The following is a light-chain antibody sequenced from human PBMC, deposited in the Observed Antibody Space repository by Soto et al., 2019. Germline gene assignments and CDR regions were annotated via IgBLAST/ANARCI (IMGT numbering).Light chain of an antibody. CDR3: KQTYKTPLT. Sequence: DIPMTPSASSLSALVGDRDTLTCRASQSISNYLNWYQQKPGKAHKLLIYVAYSLSSGVQSRFSGSGSGTDFTLTIRSLQPEDFATYYCKQTYKTPLTFGQGTKVDI. CDR2: VAY. V-gene: IGKV1-39*01. J-gene: IGKJ1*01. CDR1: QSISNY.